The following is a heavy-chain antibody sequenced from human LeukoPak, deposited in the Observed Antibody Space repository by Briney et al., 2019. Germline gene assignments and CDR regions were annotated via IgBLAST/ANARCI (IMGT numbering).Heavy chain of an antibody. V-gene: IGHV4-31*03. Sequence: SQTLSLTCTVSGGSISSGGYYWSWIRQHPGKGLEWIGYIYYSGSTYYNPSLKSRVTISVDTSKNQFSLKLSSVTAADTAVYYCARDPLFYDYVWGSYRSYYFDYWGQGTLVTVSS. CDR2: IYYSGST. J-gene: IGHJ4*02. CDR1: GGSISSGGYY. D-gene: IGHD3-16*02. CDR3: ARDPLFYDYVWGSYRSYYFDY.